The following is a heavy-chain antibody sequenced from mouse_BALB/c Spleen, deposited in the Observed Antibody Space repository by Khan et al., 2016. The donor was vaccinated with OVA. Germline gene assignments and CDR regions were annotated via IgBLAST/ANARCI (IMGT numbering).Heavy chain of an antibody. D-gene: IGHD3-1*01. Sequence: EVELVESGGGLVQPGGSLKLSCAASGFTFSTNAMSWVRQTPEKRLEWVATISSGGSYTYYADSVKGRFTISRDNAKNTLYLQMSSLRSEDTAMYYCARQGGFSTPAWFAYWGQGTLVTVSA. CDR3: ARQGGFSTPAWFAY. J-gene: IGHJ3*01. V-gene: IGHV5-9-3*01. CDR1: GFTFSTNA. CDR2: ISSGGSYT.